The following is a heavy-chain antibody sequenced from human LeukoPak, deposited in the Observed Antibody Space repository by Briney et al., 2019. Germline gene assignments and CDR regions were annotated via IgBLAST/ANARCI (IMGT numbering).Heavy chain of an antibody. CDR1: GGSFSGYY. CDR2: INHSGST. V-gene: IGHV4-34*01. D-gene: IGHD2-2*01. CDR3: ARLVGLGYCSSTSCPRKYFDL. J-gene: IGHJ2*01. Sequence: SETLSLTCAVYGGSFSGYYWSWIRQPPGKGLEWIGEINHSGSTNYNPSLKSRVTISIDTSKNQFSLKLSSVTAADTAVYYCARLVGLGYCSSTSCPRKYFDLWGRGTLVTVSS.